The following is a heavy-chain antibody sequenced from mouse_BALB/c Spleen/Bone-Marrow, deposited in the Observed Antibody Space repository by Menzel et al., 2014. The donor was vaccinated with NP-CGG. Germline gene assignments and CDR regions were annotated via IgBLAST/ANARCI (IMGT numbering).Heavy chain of an antibody. D-gene: IGHD1-2*01. V-gene: IGHV3-8*02. CDR2: ISYSGST. J-gene: IGHJ4*01. Sequence: VQLKELGPSLVKPSQTLSLTCSVTGDSITSGYWNWIRKFPGNKLEYMGYISYSGSTYYNPSLKSRISITRDTSKNQYYLQLISVTTEDTATFYCARYKGFHWGMDYWGQGTSVTVSS. CDR1: GDSITSGY. CDR3: ARYKGFHWGMDY.